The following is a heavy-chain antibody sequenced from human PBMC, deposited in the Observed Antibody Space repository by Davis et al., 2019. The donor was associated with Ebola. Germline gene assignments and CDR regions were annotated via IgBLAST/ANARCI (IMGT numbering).Heavy chain of an antibody. CDR3: ARDFGSGWYSEYFQH. CDR1: GGTFSSYA. J-gene: IGHJ1*01. CDR2: ISAYNGNT. V-gene: IGHV1-18*01. D-gene: IGHD6-19*01. Sequence: ASVKVSCKASGGTFSSYAISWVRQAPGQGLEWMGWISAYNGNTNYAQKLQGRVTMTTDTSTSTAYMELRSLRSDDTAVYYCARDFGSGWYSEYFQHWGQGTLVTVSS.